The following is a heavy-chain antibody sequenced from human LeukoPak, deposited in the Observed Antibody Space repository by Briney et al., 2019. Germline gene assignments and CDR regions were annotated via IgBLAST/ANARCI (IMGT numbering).Heavy chain of an antibody. CDR3: ASHYCVSCTSDAFDI. J-gene: IGHJ3*02. D-gene: IGHD3-10*02. CDR2: ISYSGST. CDR1: GGSISSGGYY. Sequence: SETLSLTCTVSGGSISSGGYYWSWIRQHPGKGLEWIVYISYSGSTYYNPSLKSRVSISLETSKDQFSLKLSSVTAADTAVYYCASHYCVSCTSDAFDIWGQGTMVTVSS. V-gene: IGHV4-31*03.